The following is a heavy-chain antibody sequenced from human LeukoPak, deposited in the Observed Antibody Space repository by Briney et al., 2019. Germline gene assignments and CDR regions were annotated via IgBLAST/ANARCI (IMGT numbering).Heavy chain of an antibody. CDR2: ITGSGASS. CDR3: ARNQDSSWYYYYMDV. D-gene: IGHD6-13*01. Sequence: GGSLRLTCAASGFTFNNYAMTWVRQAPGKGLEWVTTITGSGASSYSADSVRGRFTISRDNSKNTLFLQLNSLRADDTAVYYCARNQDSSWYYYYMDVWGIGTMVTVSS. CDR1: GFTFNNYA. J-gene: IGHJ6*03. V-gene: IGHV3-23*01.